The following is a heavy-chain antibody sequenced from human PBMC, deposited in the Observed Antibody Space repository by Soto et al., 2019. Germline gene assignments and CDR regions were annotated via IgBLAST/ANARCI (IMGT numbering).Heavy chain of an antibody. CDR1: GYRFTSSW. Sequence: GESLKISCKASGYRFTSSWIGWVRQMPGKGLEWMGIIYPGDSDTRYRPSFQGQVTISADKSSSTAYLQWNSLQASDTAMYYCARLPGIVAPGTIFLDSWGQVNMVTVSS. V-gene: IGHV5-51*01. CDR3: ARLPGIVAPGTIFLDS. CDR2: IYPGDSDT. D-gene: IGHD1-1*01. J-gene: IGHJ4*02.